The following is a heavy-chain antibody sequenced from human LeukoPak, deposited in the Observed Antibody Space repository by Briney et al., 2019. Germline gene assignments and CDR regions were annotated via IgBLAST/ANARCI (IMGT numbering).Heavy chain of an antibody. J-gene: IGHJ4*02. CDR2: IIPIFGTA. D-gene: IGHD2-15*01. CDR1: GGTFSSYA. CDR3: ARDDCSGGSCYFDY. Sequence: SVKVSCKASGGTFSSYAISWVRQAPGQGLEWMGGIIPIFGTANYAQEFQGRVTITADESTSTAYMELSSLRSEDTAVYYCARDDCSGGSCYFDYWGQGTLVTVSS. V-gene: IGHV1-69*13.